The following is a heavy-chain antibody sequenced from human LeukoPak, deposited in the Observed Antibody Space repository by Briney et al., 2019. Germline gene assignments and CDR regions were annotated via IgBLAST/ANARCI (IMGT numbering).Heavy chain of an antibody. D-gene: IGHD6-13*01. CDR2: INTDGSST. Sequence: PGGSLRLSCAASGFTFSSYWMHWVRQAPGKGLVWVSRINTDGSSTSYADSVKGRFTISRDNAKNTLYLQMNSLRAEDTAVYYCARASKQQLAVDYWGQGTLVTVSS. V-gene: IGHV3-74*01. CDR1: GFTFSSYW. CDR3: ARASKQQLAVDY. J-gene: IGHJ4*02.